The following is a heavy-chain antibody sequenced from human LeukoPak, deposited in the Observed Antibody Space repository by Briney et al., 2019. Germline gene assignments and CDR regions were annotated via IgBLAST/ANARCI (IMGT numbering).Heavy chain of an antibody. CDR1: GFIFSSYA. J-gene: IGHJ4*02. Sequence: PGGSLRLSCAASGFIFSSYAMSWVRQAPGKGLEWVSTISGSGGSTYYADSVKGRFTISRDNSKNTLYLQMNSLRAEDTAVYYCAKDIRGYSYGPFDYWGQGTLVTVSS. D-gene: IGHD5-18*01. V-gene: IGHV3-23*01. CDR3: AKDIRGYSYGPFDY. CDR2: ISGSGGST.